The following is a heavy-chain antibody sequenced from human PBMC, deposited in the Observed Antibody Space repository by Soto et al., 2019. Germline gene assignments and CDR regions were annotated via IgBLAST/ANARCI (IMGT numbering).Heavy chain of an antibody. CDR2: IYWDDDK. Sequence: QITLKESGPTLVKPTQTLTLTCTFSGFSLSTSGVGVGWIRQPPGKALEWLALIYWDDDKRYSPSLKSRPTITKDTSKNQVVLTMTNMDPVDTATYYCAHWWNYDILTGYFDAFDIWGQGTMVTVSS. CDR3: AHWWNYDILTGYFDAFDI. CDR1: GFSLSTSGVG. D-gene: IGHD3-9*01. J-gene: IGHJ3*02. V-gene: IGHV2-5*02.